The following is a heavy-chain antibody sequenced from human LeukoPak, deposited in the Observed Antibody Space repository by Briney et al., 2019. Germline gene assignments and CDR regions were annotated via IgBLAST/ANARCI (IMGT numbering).Heavy chain of an antibody. V-gene: IGHV4-59*08. J-gene: IGHJ5*02. D-gene: IGHD3-10*01. CDR2: IYYSGST. CDR1: GGSISSYY. Sequence: SETLSLTCTVSGGSISSYYWSWIRQPPGKGLERIGYIYYSGSTNYNPSLKSRVTISVDTSKNQFSLKLSSVTAADTAVYYCARSRPAGGADWFDPWGQGTLVTVSS. CDR3: ARSRPAGGADWFDP.